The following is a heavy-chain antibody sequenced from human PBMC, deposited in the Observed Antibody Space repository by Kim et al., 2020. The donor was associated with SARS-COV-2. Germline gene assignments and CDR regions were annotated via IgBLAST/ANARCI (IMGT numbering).Heavy chain of an antibody. Sequence: TTSNPSLKSRVTISVDTSKNQFSLKLSSVTAADTAVYYCARLTTSAAFDIWGQGTMVTVSS. CDR3: ARLTTSAAFDI. J-gene: IGHJ3*02. CDR2: T. V-gene: IGHV4-59*08. D-gene: IGHD4-17*01.